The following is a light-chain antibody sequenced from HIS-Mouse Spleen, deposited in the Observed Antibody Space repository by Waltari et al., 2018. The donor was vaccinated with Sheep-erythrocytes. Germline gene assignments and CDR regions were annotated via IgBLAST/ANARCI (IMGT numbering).Light chain of an antibody. CDR1: QSVSSY. CDR2: DAS. Sequence: DIVLTQSPATLSLSPGERATLSCRASQSVSSYLAWDQQKPGQAPRLLIYDASNRATGIPARFSGSGSGTDFTLTISSLEPEDFAVYYCQQRSNWYTFGQGTKLEIK. CDR3: QQRSNWYT. V-gene: IGKV3-11*01. J-gene: IGKJ2*01.